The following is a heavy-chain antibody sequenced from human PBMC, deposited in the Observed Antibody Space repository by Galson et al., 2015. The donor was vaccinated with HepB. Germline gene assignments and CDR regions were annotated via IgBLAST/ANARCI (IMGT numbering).Heavy chain of an antibody. Sequence: SLRLSCAASGFTFSSYAMSWVRQAPGKGLEWVSAISGSGSTIYYADSVKGRFTISRDNAKNSLYLQMNSLRAEDTAVYYCARDFGYGGNSETRGRAFDIWGQGTMVTVSS. V-gene: IGHV3-23*01. D-gene: IGHD4-23*01. CDR2: ISGSGSTI. CDR3: ARDFGYGGNSETRGRAFDI. CDR1: GFTFSSYA. J-gene: IGHJ3*02.